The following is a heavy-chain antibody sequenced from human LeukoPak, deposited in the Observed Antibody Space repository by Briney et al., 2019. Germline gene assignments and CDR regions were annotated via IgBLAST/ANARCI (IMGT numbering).Heavy chain of an antibody. J-gene: IGHJ4*02. D-gene: IGHD5-24*01. CDR2: LNEDGTKR. CDR3: ARDGRDGFIDY. V-gene: IGHV3-7*01. CDR1: GFPFTNYW. Sequence: GGSLRLSCAASGFPFTNYWMSWVRLAPGKGLEWVANLNEDGTKRYYAASVKGRFTISRDNAKNSLYLQMNSLRVDDTAAYYCARDGRDGFIDYWGQGTLVTVSS.